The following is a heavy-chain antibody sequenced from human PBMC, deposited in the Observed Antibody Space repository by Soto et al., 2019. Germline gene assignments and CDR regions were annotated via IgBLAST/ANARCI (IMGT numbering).Heavy chain of an antibody. CDR2: IGGSGIST. V-gene: IGHV3-23*01. CDR3: AKETLRQGNSPPFDY. CDR1: GFTFSNYA. J-gene: IGHJ4*02. D-gene: IGHD4-4*01. Sequence: PGGSLRLSCAASGFTFSNYAMSWVRQAPGKGLEWVSAIGGSGISTYYADSVKGRFTISRDNSKNTLYLQMNSLRAEDTAIYYCAKETLRQGNSPPFDYWVQGTRVTVSP.